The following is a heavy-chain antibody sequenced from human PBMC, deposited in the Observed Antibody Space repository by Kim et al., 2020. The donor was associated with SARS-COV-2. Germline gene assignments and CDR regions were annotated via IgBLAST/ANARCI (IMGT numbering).Heavy chain of an antibody. V-gene: IGHV4-34*01. CDR1: GGSFSGYS. CDR3: ATFYYDILTGYSTVDF. J-gene: IGHJ4*02. CDR2: INHSGGT. D-gene: IGHD3-9*01. Sequence: SETLSLTCAVYGGSFSGYSWSWIRQPPGKGLEWIGEINHSGGTNYNPSLKSRVTISVDTSKNQFSLKLSSVTAADTAVYYCATFYYDILTGYSTVDFWGQGTLVTVSS.